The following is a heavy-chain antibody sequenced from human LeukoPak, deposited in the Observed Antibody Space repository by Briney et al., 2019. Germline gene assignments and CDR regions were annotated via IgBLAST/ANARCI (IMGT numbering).Heavy chain of an antibody. V-gene: IGHV1-18*01. CDR3: ARDMSPEPFYYYYYYGMDV. Sequence: GESLKVSCKASGYTFTSYGISWVRQAPGQGLEWMGWISAYNGNTNYAQKLQGRVTMTTDTSTSTAYMELRSLRSDDTAVYYCARDMSPEPFYYYYYYGMDVWGQGTTVTVSS. D-gene: IGHD2/OR15-2a*01. CDR1: GYTFTSYG. CDR2: ISAYNGNT. J-gene: IGHJ6*02.